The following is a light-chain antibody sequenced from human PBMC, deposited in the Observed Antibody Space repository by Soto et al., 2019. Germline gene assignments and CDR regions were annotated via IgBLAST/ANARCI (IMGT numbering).Light chain of an antibody. CDR1: SSNIGAGYD. CDR3: QSYDSSLSGL. CDR2: GNS. Sequence: QSVLTQPPSVSGAPGQRVTISCTGSSSNIGAGYDVHWYQQLPGTAPKLLIYGNSNRPSGVPDRFSSSKSGTSASLAITGLQAEDEADYYCQSYDSSLSGLFGGGTKLTVL. J-gene: IGLJ2*01. V-gene: IGLV1-40*01.